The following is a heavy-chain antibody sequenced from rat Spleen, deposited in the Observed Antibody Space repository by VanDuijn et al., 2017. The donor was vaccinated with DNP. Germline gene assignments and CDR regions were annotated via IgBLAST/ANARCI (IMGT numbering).Heavy chain of an antibody. Sequence: EVQLVESGGGLVQPGKSLKLSCAASGFTFSHYYMAWVRQAPTKGLEWVASISTGSGNTYYRDSVKGRFTISRDNAKSTLYLQMNSLRSEDMATYYCARHYIRAMDAWGQGTSVTVSS. CDR1: GFTFSHYY. CDR3: ARHYIRAMDA. V-gene: IGHV5-25*01. D-gene: IGHD1-9*01. J-gene: IGHJ4*01. CDR2: ISTGSGNT.